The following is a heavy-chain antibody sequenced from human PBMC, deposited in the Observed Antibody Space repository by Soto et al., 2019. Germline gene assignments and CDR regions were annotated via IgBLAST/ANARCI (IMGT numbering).Heavy chain of an antibody. CDR1: GDSVSGNSAA. J-gene: IGHJ4*02. CDR3: AREFTYYVSSASYLDY. D-gene: IGHD3-16*01. V-gene: IGHV6-1*01. Sequence: SQTISLTCAISGDSVSGNSAAWNWIRQSPSRGLEWLGRTYYRSRWYNDYAVSVKSRITVTPDTSKNQFSLHLNSVTPEDTAVYYCAREFTYYVSSASYLDYWGPGALLTV. CDR2: TYYRSRWYN.